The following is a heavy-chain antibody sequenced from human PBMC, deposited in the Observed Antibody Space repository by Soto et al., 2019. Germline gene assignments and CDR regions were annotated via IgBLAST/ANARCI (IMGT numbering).Heavy chain of an antibody. D-gene: IGHD2-15*01. CDR2: ITGSSDYT. CDR1: GVIFSSYA. J-gene: IGHJ5*01. V-gene: IGHV3-23*01. CDR3: AKEQSSGTHYAFESRRQQS. Sequence: GGSLRHCCEASGVIFSSYAMNRVRQAPGKGLQWVSSITGSSDYTSYIASVNGRFTISSDNSKITRYLQLNSLRAEDTPVYFWAKEQSSGTHYAFESRRQQSWG.